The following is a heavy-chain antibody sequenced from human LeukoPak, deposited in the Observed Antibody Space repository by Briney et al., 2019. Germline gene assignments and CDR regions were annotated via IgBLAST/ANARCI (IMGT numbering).Heavy chain of an antibody. V-gene: IGHV4-38-2*02. CDR3: AGQWAVANTRRFAI. J-gene: IGHJ3*02. CDR1: GNFISSGFY. Sequence: SETLSLTCTVSGNFISSGFYWVWLRQTPGKGLQWIGSLYSTGTTYYNPSLAGRVTVSTDSSKNQLSLELRSVTAADTAVYYCAGQWAVANTRRFAIWGQGSRVTVSS. D-gene: IGHD6-19*01. CDR2: LYSTGTT.